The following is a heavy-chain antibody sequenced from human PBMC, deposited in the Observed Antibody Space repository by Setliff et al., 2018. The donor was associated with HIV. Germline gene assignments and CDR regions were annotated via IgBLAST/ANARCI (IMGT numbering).Heavy chain of an antibody. Sequence: PGGSLRLSCAASGSTFSSYGIHWVRQAPGKGLEWVAVIWYDGSNKYYADSVKGRFTISRDNSKNTLYLQMNSLRAEDTAVYYCARGSKQWLVKNAFDIWGQGTMVTVSS. D-gene: IGHD6-19*01. V-gene: IGHV3-33*01. J-gene: IGHJ3*02. CDR1: GSTFSSYG. CDR3: ARGSKQWLVKNAFDI. CDR2: IWYDGSNK.